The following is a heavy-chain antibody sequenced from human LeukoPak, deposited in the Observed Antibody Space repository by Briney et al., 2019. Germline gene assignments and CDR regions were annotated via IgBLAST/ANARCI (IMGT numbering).Heavy chain of an antibody. V-gene: IGHV4-59*01. D-gene: IGHD2-15*01. Sequence: SETLSLTCTVSGGSIGTYYCSWIRQPPGKGLEWIGYVYYSVSTTYHPSLKSRVTISVDTSKNQFSLTLSSVTAADTAVYYCARDGYCSGSYCYGYYYYMDVWGTGTTVSVSS. J-gene: IGHJ6*03. CDR1: GGSIGTYY. CDR3: ARDGYCSGSYCYGYYYYMDV. CDR2: VYYSVST.